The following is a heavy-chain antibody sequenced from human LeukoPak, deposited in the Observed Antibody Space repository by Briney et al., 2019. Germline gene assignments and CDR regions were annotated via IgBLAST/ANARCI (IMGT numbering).Heavy chain of an antibody. CDR3: ARAGFPYDFTIDAFDI. D-gene: IGHD3/OR15-3a*01. V-gene: IGHV1-8*01. J-gene: IGHJ3*02. CDR2: MNPNSGNT. CDR1: GYTFTSYD. Sequence: ASVKVSCKASGYTFTSYDINWVRQATGQGLEWMGWMNPNSGNTGYAQKFQGRVTMTRNTSISTAYMELSSLRSEDTAVYYCARAGFPYDFTIDAFDIWGQGTMVTVSS.